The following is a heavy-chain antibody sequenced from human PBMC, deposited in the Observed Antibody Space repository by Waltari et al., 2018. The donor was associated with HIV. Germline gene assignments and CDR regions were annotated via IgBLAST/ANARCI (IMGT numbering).Heavy chain of an antibody. J-gene: IGHJ4*02. CDR2: INTSWNRT. V-gene: IGHV3-74*03. CDR1: GFTFVDYW. Sequence: EVQMGESGGALVQPGGSVPTSCGAAGFTFVDYWMHWVRQSPGKGLVWVSRINTSWNRTTYAASVKGRFTISKDDAKNPLYLQMNSLRTEDTAVYYCARSRAMAGLLDHWGQGTLVTVS. CDR3: ARSRAMAGLLDH. D-gene: IGHD3-3*01.